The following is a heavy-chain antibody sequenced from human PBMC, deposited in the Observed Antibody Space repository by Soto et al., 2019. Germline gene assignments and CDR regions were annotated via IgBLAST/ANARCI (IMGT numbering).Heavy chain of an antibody. CDR1: GFAFNTYT. CDR3: VGGDHRGY. CDR2: IGWSATDM. J-gene: IGHJ4*02. Sequence: EVQLVESGGGLVKPGGSLRLSCAASGFAFNTYTMNWVRQAPGKGLEWVSSIGWSATDMYYADSVRGRFPISRDNAENSLYLQMNSLRAEDTAVYYCVGGDHRGYWGQGTLVTVSS. V-gene: IGHV3-21*01. D-gene: IGHD4-17*01.